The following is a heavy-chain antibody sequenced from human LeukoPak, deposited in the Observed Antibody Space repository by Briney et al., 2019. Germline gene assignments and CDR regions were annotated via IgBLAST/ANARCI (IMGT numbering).Heavy chain of an antibody. CDR2: TKQDGSEK. V-gene: IGHV3-7*01. D-gene: IGHD6-19*01. CDR1: GFTFSSYW. J-gene: IGHJ6*03. Sequence: GGSLRLSCAASGFTFSSYWMSWGRPAPGKGLEWVANTKQDGSEKYYVGSVKGRFTTSRDNAKNSLYLQMNSLRAEDTAVYYCARELLGYSSGWYSPPYYDYYMDVWGKGTTVTISS. CDR3: ARELLGYSSGWYSPPYYDYYMDV.